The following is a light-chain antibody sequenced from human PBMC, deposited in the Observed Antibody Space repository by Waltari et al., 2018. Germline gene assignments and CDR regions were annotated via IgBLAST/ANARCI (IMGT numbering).Light chain of an antibody. CDR2: DVS. CDR1: SGDVGGYNY. CDR3: SSYTSSSTVV. J-gene: IGLJ2*01. V-gene: IGLV2-14*03. Sequence: QSALTQPASVSGSPGQSIPLSCTRTSGDVGGYNYLSCYQQHPCKAPKLMIYDVSNRPSGVSNRFSGSKSGNTASLTISGLQAEDEADYYCSSYTSSSTVVFGGGTKLTVL.